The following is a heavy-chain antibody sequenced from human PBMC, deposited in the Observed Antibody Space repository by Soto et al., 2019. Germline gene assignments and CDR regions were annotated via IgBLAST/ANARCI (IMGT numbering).Heavy chain of an antibody. Sequence: EMQLLESGGGLEQPGGSLRLSCAASGFTFSSYAMTWVRQAPGKGLEWVSLISGGSSSTYYADSVKGRFTISRDNSKKTLYLQMSSLRAEDTAVYYCAKDFWFGDLLTATYSYGMDVWGQGTSVTVPS. D-gene: IGHD3-10*01. V-gene: IGHV3-23*01. CDR1: GFTFSSYA. CDR3: AKDFWFGDLLTATYSYGMDV. CDR2: ISGGSSST. J-gene: IGHJ6*02.